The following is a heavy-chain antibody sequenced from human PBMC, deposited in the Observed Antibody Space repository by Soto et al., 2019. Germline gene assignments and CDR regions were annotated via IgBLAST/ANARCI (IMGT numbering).Heavy chain of an antibody. V-gene: IGHV3-23*01. CDR1: GFTFGNYA. CDR3: AKKSLGSITLPALYYFDY. D-gene: IGHD7-27*01. Sequence: EVQLLESGGGLVQPGGSLRLSFAASGFTFGNYAFSWVRQAPGKGLEWVSVISGGGDATYYPDPVKGRFTTSRDNSKNTVYLQMNSLRAEDTAVYYCAKKSLGSITLPALYYFDYWGQGTLVTVSS. J-gene: IGHJ4*02. CDR2: ISGGGDAT.